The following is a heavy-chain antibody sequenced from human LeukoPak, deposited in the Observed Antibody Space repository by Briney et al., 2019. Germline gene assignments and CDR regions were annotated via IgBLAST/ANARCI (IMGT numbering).Heavy chain of an antibody. V-gene: IGHV1-2*02. Sequence: GASVKVSCKASGYTFTGYYMHWVRQAPGQGLEWMGWINPNSGGTNYAQKFQGRVTMTRDTSISTAYMELSRLRSDDTAVYYCARVPRRRLQGFGELDYWGKGTLVTVSS. D-gene: IGHD3-10*01. CDR1: GYTFTGYY. CDR2: INPNSGGT. CDR3: ARVPRRRLQGFGELDY. J-gene: IGHJ4*02.